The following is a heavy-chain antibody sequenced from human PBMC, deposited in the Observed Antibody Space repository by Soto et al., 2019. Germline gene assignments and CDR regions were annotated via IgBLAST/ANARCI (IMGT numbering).Heavy chain of an antibody. CDR1: GGSISTYY. CDR2: IYYSGST. D-gene: IGHD3-3*01. CDR3: ARDGSRYDFWSGPYYFDY. V-gene: IGHV4-59*01. Sequence: SETLSLTCTVSGGSISTYYWSWIRQPPGKGLEWIGYIYYSGSTNYNPSLKSRVTISVDTSKNQFSLKLSSVSAADTAVYYCARDGSRYDFWSGPYYFDYWGQGTLVTVPQ. J-gene: IGHJ4*02.